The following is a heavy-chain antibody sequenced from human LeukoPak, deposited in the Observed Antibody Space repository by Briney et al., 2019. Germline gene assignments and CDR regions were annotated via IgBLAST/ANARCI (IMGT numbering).Heavy chain of an antibody. J-gene: IGHJ5*02. D-gene: IGHD2-21*02. Sequence: SETLSLTCTVSGGSISSYYWSWIRQPPGKGLEWIGYIYYSGSANYNPSLKSRVTISVDTSKNQFSLKLSSVTAADTAVYYCARGLGYCSGDCSWWFDPWGQGTLVTVSS. CDR1: GGSISSYY. CDR3: ARGLGYCSGDCSWWFDP. CDR2: IYYSGSA. V-gene: IGHV4-59*01.